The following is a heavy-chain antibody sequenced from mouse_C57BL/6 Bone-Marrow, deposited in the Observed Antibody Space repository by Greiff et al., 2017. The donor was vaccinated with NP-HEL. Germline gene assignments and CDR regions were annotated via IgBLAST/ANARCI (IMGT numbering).Heavy chain of an antibody. CDR2: IYPGDGDT. D-gene: IGHD1-1*01. V-gene: IGHV1-80*01. J-gene: IGHJ2*01. Sequence: VQLQQSGAELVKPGASVKISCKASGYAFSSYWMNWVKQRPGKGLEWIGQIYPGDGDTNYNGKFKGKATLTADKSSSTAYMQLSSLTSEDSAVYFCAREGYYDGSTLDYWGQGTTLTVSS. CDR1: GYAFSSYW. CDR3: AREGYYDGSTLDY.